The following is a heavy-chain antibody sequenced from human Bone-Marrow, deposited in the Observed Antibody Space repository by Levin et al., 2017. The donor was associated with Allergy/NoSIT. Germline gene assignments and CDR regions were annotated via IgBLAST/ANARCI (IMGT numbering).Heavy chain of an antibody. D-gene: IGHD1-1*01. CDR3: ARELHINNWVNWFDP. V-gene: IGHV6-1*01. J-gene: IGHJ5*02. CDR2: TYYRSKWYN. Sequence: SETLSLTCAISGDSVSSNSAAWNWLRQSPSRGLEWLGRTYYRSKWYNGYAVSVKSRIAINSDTSKNQFSLQLTSVTPDDTAVYYCARELHINNWVNWFDPWGQGILVTVSS. CDR1: GDSVSSNSAA.